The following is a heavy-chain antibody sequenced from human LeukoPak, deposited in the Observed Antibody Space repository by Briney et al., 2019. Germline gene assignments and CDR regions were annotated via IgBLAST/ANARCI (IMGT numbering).Heavy chain of an antibody. Sequence: ASVKVSCKASGYTFTSYYMHWVRQAPGQGLEWMGWINPNSGGTNYAQKFQGWVTMTRDTSISTAYMELSRLRSDDTAVYYCARGGTMVRGVKGYYYGMDVWGKGTTVTVSS. J-gene: IGHJ6*04. D-gene: IGHD3-10*01. CDR3: ARGGTMVRGVKGYYYGMDV. CDR2: INPNSGGT. CDR1: GYTFTSYY. V-gene: IGHV1-2*04.